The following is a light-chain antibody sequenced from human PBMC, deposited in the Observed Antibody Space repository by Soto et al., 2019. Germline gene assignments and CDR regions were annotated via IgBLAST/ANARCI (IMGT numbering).Light chain of an antibody. V-gene: IGKV3-20*01. J-gene: IGKJ5*01. CDR2: GAS. Sequence: EIVLTQSPGTLSLSPGERATLSCRASQSVISRNLAWYQQKPGQAPRLLIYGASSRATGIPDRFSGSGSGTDFTITISRLEPEDFAVYYCQQYGSSPQPITFGQGTRLEIK. CDR1: QSVISRN. CDR3: QQYGSSPQPIT.